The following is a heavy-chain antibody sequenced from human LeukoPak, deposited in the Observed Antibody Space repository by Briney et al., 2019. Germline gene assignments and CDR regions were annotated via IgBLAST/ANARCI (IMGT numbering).Heavy chain of an antibody. Sequence: GASVKVSCKASGYTFTSYGISWVRQAPGQGLEWMGWISAYNGNTNYAQKLQGRVTMTTDTSTSTAYMELSSLRSEDTAVYYCALSGSYGPFDYWGQGTLVTVSS. CDR2: ISAYNGNT. V-gene: IGHV1-18*01. CDR1: GYTFTSYG. J-gene: IGHJ4*02. D-gene: IGHD1-26*01. CDR3: ALSGSYGPFDY.